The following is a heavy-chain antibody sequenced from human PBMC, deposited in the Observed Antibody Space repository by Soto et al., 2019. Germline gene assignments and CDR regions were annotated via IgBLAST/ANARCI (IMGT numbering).Heavy chain of an antibody. V-gene: IGHV1-18*04. Sequence: QVQLVQSGAEVKKPGASVKVSCKASGYTFTSYGISWVRQAPGQGLEWMGWISAYNGNTNYAQKLQDRVTMTTDTSTSTAYMELRSLRSDDTAVYYCARDLFLVFGVVRPYYYYGMDVWGQGTTVTVSS. CDR3: ARDLFLVFGVVRPYYYYGMDV. J-gene: IGHJ6*02. CDR1: GYTFTSYG. D-gene: IGHD3-3*01. CDR2: ISAYNGNT.